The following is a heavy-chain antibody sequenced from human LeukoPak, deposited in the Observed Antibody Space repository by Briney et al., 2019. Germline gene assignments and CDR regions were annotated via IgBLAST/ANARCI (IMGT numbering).Heavy chain of an antibody. V-gene: IGHV4-61*02. CDR2: IYTSGST. J-gene: IGHJ6*03. D-gene: IGHD4-17*01. Sequence: SETLSLTCTVSGGSISSGSYYWRWIRQPAGKGLEWIGRIYTSGSTNYNPSLKSRVTISVDTSKNQFSLKLSSVTAADTAVYYCARDVHDYGDYGYYYYYMDVWGKGTTVTISS. CDR3: ARDVHDYGDYGYYYYYMDV. CDR1: GGSISSGSYY.